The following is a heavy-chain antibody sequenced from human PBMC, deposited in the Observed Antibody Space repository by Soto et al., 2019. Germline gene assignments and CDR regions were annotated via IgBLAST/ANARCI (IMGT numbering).Heavy chain of an antibody. J-gene: IGHJ4*02. CDR2: IIPIFGTA. D-gene: IGHD1-26*01. Sequence: SVNVSCKASRGSISSYSICWVRQAPGQGLEWMGGIIPIFGTANYAQKFQGRVTITADKSTSTAYMELSSLRSEDTAVYYCASTAKIVGAGIPLNYWGQGTLVTVSS. CDR1: RGSISSYS. V-gene: IGHV1-69*06. CDR3: ASTAKIVGAGIPLNY.